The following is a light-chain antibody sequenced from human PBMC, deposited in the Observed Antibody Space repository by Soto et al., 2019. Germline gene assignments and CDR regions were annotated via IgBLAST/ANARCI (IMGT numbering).Light chain of an antibody. V-gene: IGLV1-47*02. CDR3: AAWDDSLSVLYV. CDR2: SNN. J-gene: IGLJ1*01. Sequence: QSVLTQPPSASGTPGQRVTIFCSGSSSNIGSNYVYWYQQLPGTAPKLLIYSNNQRPSGVPDRFSGSKSGTSASLAISGLRSEDEADYYCAAWDDSLSVLYVFGTGTKLTVL. CDR1: SSNIGSNY.